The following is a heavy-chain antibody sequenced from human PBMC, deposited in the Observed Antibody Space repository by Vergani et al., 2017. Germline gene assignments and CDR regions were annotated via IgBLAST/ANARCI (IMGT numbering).Heavy chain of an antibody. Sequence: EVQLVESGGGLVKPGGSLRLSCAASGFTFSSYSMNWVRQAPGKGLEWVSSISSSSSYIYYADSVKGRFNISRDNAKNSLYLQMNSLRAEDTAVYYCARDRTAAGYYYYYYGMDVWGQGTTVTVSS. CDR2: ISSSSSYI. J-gene: IGHJ6*02. D-gene: IGHD6-13*01. CDR3: ARDRTAAGYYYYYYGMDV. V-gene: IGHV3-21*01. CDR1: GFTFSSYS.